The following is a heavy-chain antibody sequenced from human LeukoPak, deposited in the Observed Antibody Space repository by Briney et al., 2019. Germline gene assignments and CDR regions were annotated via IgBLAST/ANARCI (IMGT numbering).Heavy chain of an antibody. V-gene: IGHV3-64*01. Sequence: GGSLRLSCAASGFTFSSYAMNWVRQAPGKGLEYVSAISSNGGSTYYANSVKGRFTISRDNSKNTLYLQMGSLRAEDMAVYYCARIHSYGQGDYWGQGTLVTVSS. J-gene: IGHJ4*02. CDR1: GFTFSSYA. CDR2: ISSNGGST. CDR3: ARIHSYGQGDY. D-gene: IGHD5-18*01.